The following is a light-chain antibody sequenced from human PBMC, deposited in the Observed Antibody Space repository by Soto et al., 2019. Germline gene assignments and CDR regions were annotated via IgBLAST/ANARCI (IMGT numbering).Light chain of an antibody. CDR3: QQYNNWPRT. V-gene: IGKV3-20*01. Sequence: EIVLTQSPGTLSLSPEERATLSCRASQSVSSSYLAWYQQKPGQAPRLLIYGASSRATGIPDRFSGSGSGTEFTLTISSLQSDDFVVYYCQQYNNWPRTFGQGTKVDIK. J-gene: IGKJ2*01. CDR2: GAS. CDR1: QSVSSSY.